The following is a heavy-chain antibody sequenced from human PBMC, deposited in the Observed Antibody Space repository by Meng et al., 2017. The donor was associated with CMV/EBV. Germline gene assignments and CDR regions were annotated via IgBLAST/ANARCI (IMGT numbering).Heavy chain of an antibody. J-gene: IGHJ6*04. D-gene: IGHD2-2*02. Sequence: ASVKVSCKASGYTFTSYGISWVRQAPGQGLEWMGWISAYNGNTNYAQKLQGRVTMTTDTSTSTAYMELRSLRSDDTAVYYCARDCSSTSCYRKWYYGMDVWGKGTTVTVSS. V-gene: IGHV1-18*01. CDR3: ARDCSSTSCYRKWYYGMDV. CDR1: GYTFTSYG. CDR2: ISAYNGNT.